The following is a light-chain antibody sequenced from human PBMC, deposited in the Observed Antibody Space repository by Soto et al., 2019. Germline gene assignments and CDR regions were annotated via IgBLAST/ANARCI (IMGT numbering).Light chain of an antibody. Sequence: DIQMTQSPSSLTASIGDRVTISCRASQDIGAYVNWYQHKQGKAPRVLMYAASNLKSGVPPRFSGSGVGRDFTLTISDLQPEDFATYYCQHSYITRTFGQGTKVERK. J-gene: IGKJ1*01. CDR1: QDIGAY. CDR2: AAS. V-gene: IGKV1-39*01. CDR3: QHSYITRT.